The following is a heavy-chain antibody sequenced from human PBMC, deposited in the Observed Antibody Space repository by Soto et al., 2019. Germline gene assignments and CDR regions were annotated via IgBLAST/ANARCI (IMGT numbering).Heavy chain of an antibody. Sequence: ESGGGVVQPGRSLKLSCAASGFTFRTYAMHWVRQAPGKGLEWVAVISYDGSNTYYADSAKGRFTISRDNSKNTLYLQMNSLRTEDSAVYYCARDSETNGYSYDYFDYWGQGTLVTVSS. CDR3: ARDSETNGYSYDYFDY. D-gene: IGHD5-18*01. V-gene: IGHV3-30*04. CDR1: GFTFRTYA. J-gene: IGHJ4*02. CDR2: ISYDGSNT.